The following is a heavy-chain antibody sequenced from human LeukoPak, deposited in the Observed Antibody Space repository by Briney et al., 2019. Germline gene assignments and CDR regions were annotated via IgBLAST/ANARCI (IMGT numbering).Heavy chain of an antibody. Sequence: SETLSLTCAVYAGSFSGYYWSWIRQPPGKGLEWIGEINHSGSTNYNPSLKSRVTISVATSKNQFSLKLSSVTAADTAVYYCARGLYDFWSGTLFDYWGQGTLVTVSS. D-gene: IGHD3-3*01. J-gene: IGHJ4*02. V-gene: IGHV4-34*01. CDR2: INHSGST. CDR1: AGSFSGYY. CDR3: ARGLYDFWSGTLFDY.